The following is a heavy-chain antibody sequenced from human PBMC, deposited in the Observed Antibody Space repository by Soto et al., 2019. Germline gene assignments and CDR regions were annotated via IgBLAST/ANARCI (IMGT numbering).Heavy chain of an antibody. V-gene: IGHV4-61*01. CDR2: VYYSGTT. CDR3: ARTTAVPNSLRSRYFFDY. D-gene: IGHD4-17*01. J-gene: IGHJ4*02. Sequence: PSETLSLTCSVSGGSVSDKTYYWSWIRQPPGKRLEWIGYVYYSGTTNYNPSLKSRVTISVGLSKNQFSLRLSSVTTADTALCYCARTTAVPNSLRSRYFFDYWGQGTLVTVSS. CDR1: GGSVSDKTYY.